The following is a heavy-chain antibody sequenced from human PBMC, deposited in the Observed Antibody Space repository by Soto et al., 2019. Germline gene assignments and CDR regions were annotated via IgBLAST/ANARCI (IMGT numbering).Heavy chain of an antibody. CDR1: GGSISSGDYY. CDR2: IYYSGST. Sequence: SETLSLTCTVSGGSISSGDYYWSWIRQPPGKGLEWIGYIYYSGSTYYNPSLKSRVTISVDTSKNQFSLKLSSVTAADTAVYYCARAHIVVVTAIEWGQGTLVTVSS. CDR3: ARAHIVVVTAIE. D-gene: IGHD2-21*02. J-gene: IGHJ4*02. V-gene: IGHV4-30-4*01.